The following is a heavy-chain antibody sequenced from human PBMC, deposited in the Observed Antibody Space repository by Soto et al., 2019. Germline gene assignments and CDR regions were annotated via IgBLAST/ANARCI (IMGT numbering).Heavy chain of an antibody. CDR2: IYYSGST. D-gene: IGHD3-9*01. Sequence: SETLSLTCTVSGGSISSSSYYWGWIRQPPGKGLEWIGSIYYSGSTYYNPSLKSRVTISVDTSKNQSSLKLSSVTAADTAVYYWARQGILTGYYYYGTDVWGQGTTVTVSS. V-gene: IGHV4-39*01. CDR1: GGSISSSSYY. CDR3: ARQGILTGYYYYGTDV. J-gene: IGHJ6*02.